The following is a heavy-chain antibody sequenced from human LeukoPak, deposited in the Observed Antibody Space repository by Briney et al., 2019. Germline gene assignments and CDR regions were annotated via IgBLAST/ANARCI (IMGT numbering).Heavy chain of an antibody. Sequence: PSETLSLTCSVSGGSISSHYWSWIRQPPGKGLEWIGYIYYGGSTNYNPSLKSRVAISVDTSKNQFSLKLSSVTAADTAVYYCARVGGCSSITWSWKYYNYYMDVWGKGTTVTVSS. CDR1: GGSISSHY. CDR3: ARVGGCSSITWSWKYYNYYMDV. D-gene: IGHD2-2*01. V-gene: IGHV4-59*11. CDR2: IYYGGST. J-gene: IGHJ6*03.